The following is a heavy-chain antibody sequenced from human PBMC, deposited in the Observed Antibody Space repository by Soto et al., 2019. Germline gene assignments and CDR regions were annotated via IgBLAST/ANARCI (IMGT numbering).Heavy chain of an antibody. V-gene: IGHV3-30*03. CDR2: ISYDGSVK. Sequence: PGGSLRLSCAASGFTFSSYGMHWVRQAPGKGLEWVAVISYDGSVKYYADSVKGRFTISTDTSKNQVVLTMTNVDPVDTATYYCAHSSMGGYDRTFQEWGPGTLVTVPQ. J-gene: IGHJ1*01. CDR3: AHSSMGGYDRTFQE. CDR1: GFTFSSYG. D-gene: IGHD5-12*01.